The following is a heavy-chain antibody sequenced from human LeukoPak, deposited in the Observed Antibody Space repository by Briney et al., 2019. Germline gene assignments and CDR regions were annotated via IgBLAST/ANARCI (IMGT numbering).Heavy chain of an antibody. CDR3: TRTTVTMADWFDP. J-gene: IGHJ5*02. CDR1: GVTFSSSW. D-gene: IGHD4-17*01. V-gene: IGHV3-73*01. CDR2: IRTKGKSYAT. Sequence: GGSLRLSCAASGVTFSSSWMSWVRQASGKGLEWVGRIRTKGKSYATEYAASVKGRFIISRDDLKNTAYLQMNSLKIEDTAVYYCTRTTVTMADWFDPWGQGTLVTVSS.